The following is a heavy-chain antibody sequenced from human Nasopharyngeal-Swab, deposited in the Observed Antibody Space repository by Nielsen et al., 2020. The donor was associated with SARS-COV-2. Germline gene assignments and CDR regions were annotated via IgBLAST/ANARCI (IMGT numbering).Heavy chain of an antibody. CDR1: GLTLSSFG. D-gene: IGHD2-2*02. J-gene: IGHJ6*03. CDR2: IKQDGSEK. Sequence: GGSLKLSCAASGLTLSSFGLSWVRQAPGKGLEWVANIKQDGSEKYYVDSVKGRFTISRDNAKNSLYLQMNSLGAEDTAVYYCARGDIVVVPAAILYYYYYMDVWGKGTTVTVSS. CDR3: ARGDIVVVPAAILYYYYYMDV. V-gene: IGHV3-7*01.